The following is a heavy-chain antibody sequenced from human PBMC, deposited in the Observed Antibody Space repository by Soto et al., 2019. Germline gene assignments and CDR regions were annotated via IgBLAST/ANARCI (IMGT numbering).Heavy chain of an antibody. CDR3: ARNSGYDYYDSTGIEW. CDR2: IGGSGGTK. CDR1: GVTFSSYA. V-gene: IGHV3-23*01. J-gene: IGHJ4*02. D-gene: IGHD5-12*01. Sequence: PGRSLRLSCAASGVTFSSYAMTWALRASGKGREWVSAIGGSGGTKYYADSVKGRITISRDNSRNTLNLQINSLRAEDKAVYYCARNSGYDYYDSTGIEWWGQGTLVTVSS.